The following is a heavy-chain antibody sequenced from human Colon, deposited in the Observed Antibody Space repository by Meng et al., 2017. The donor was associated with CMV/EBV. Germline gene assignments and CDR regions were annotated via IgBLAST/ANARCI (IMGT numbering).Heavy chain of an antibody. CDR3: ARGRPNWSGVLDY. J-gene: IGHJ4*02. D-gene: IGHD1-1*01. CDR2: ISGSTGYT. V-gene: IGHV1-18*01. CDR1: GYTFTSYG. Sequence: QVQRVQSGAEVKEPGASVLVSCRSSGYTFTSYGMNWVRQAPGQGLEWMGWISGSTGYTNRAQKFQGRVTMTTDTSTSTAYLALTSLTSNDTAVYYCARGRPNWSGVLDYWGQGTLVTVSS.